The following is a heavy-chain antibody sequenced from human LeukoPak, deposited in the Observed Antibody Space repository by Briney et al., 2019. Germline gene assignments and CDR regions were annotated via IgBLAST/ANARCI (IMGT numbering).Heavy chain of an antibody. D-gene: IGHD3-22*01. Sequence: ASVKVSCKASGYTFTGYYMYWVRQAPGQGLEWMGWINPNSGGTNYAQKFQGRVTMTRDTSISTAYMELSRLRSDDTAVYYCARDYDSSGKSFDYWGQGTLVTVSS. CDR3: ARDYDSSGKSFDY. V-gene: IGHV1-2*02. J-gene: IGHJ4*02. CDR2: INPNSGGT. CDR1: GYTFTGYY.